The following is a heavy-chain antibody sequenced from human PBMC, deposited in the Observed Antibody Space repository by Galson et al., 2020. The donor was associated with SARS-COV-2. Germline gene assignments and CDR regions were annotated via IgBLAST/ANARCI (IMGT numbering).Heavy chain of an antibody. Sequence: SETLSLTCAVSGDSISSNYWWNWVRQPPGKGLEWIGKIYHRGNSIHNPSLESRVTISIDQSRNKFSMKLNSVNAADTAVYYCARSDTLRWYLPFDLWGQGTMVTVSS. CDR1: GDSISSNYW. J-gene: IGHJ4*02. CDR2: IYHRGNS. D-gene: IGHD2-21*01. V-gene: IGHV4-4*02. CDR3: ARSDTLRWYLPFDL.